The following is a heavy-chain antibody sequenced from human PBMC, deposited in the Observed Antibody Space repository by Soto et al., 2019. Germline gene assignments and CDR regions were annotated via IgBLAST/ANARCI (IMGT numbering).Heavy chain of an antibody. V-gene: IGHV3-30-3*01. D-gene: IGHD6-13*01. CDR3: ARRPAAGTGNYFGH. Sequence: GGSLRLSCAASGFTFSDYPIHWVRQAPGKWLEWVAVISYDGTNEQYAGSVKGRFTISRDNSKNTLYLQMNSLRPEDTAVYYCARRPAAGTGNYFGHWGHGXLVTVYS. J-gene: IGHJ4*01. CDR1: GFTFSDYP. CDR2: ISYDGTNE.